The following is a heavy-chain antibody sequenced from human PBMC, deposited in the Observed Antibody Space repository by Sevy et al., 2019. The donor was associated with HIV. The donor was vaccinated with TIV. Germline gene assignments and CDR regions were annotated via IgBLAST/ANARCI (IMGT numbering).Heavy chain of an antibody. J-gene: IGHJ5*02. V-gene: IGHV4-59*13. D-gene: IGHD3-3*01. CDR3: ARSGFLEWAGSTRGPRNWFDP. CDR2: IYYSGST. CDR1: GDSMRNFY. Sequence: SETLSLTCSVSGDSMRNFYWSWIRQPPGKGLEWIGNIYYSGSTNYNPSLKSRVTMSVDTSKNQFSPKLSSVTAADTAVYYCARSGFLEWAGSTRGPRNWFDPWGQGTLVTVSS.